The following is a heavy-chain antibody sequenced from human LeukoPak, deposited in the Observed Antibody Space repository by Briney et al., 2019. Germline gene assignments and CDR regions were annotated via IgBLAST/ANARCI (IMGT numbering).Heavy chain of an antibody. CDR3: ARVAGGRYCSSTSCPQHLNWFDP. J-gene: IGHJ5*02. Sequence: SETLSLTCAVDGGSFSGYYWSWIRQPPGKGLEWIGEINHSGSTNYNPSLKSRVTISVDTSKNQFSLKLCSVTAADTAVYYCARVAGGRYCSSTSCPQHLNWFDPWGQGTLVTVSS. D-gene: IGHD2-2*01. V-gene: IGHV4-34*01. CDR1: GGSFSGYY. CDR2: INHSGST.